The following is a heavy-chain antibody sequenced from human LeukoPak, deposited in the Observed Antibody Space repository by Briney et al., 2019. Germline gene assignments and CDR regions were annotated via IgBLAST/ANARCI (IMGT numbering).Heavy chain of an antibody. D-gene: IGHD2-15*01. V-gene: IGHV1-18*01. CDR3: ARHYCSGGSCYSIFDY. J-gene: IGHJ4*02. CDR2: TSAYNGYT. Sequence: ASVKVSCKASGYTFTSYGISWVRQAPGQGLEWMGWTSAYNGYTNYAQKLQGRVAMTTDTSTSTAYMELRSLRSDDTAVYYCARHYCSGGSCYSIFDYWGQGTLVTVSS. CDR1: GYTFTSYG.